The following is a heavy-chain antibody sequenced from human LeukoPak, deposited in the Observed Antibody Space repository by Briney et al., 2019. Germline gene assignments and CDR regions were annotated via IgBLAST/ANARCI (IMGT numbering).Heavy chain of an antibody. J-gene: IGHJ3*02. CDR2: IKQDGSEK. Sequence: GGSLRLSCAASGFTFSGYWMSWVRQAPGKGLEWVANIKQDGSEKYYVDSVKGRFTISRDNAKNTLYLQMNSLRAEDTAVYYCARGDIDTNAFDIWGQGTMVTVSS. V-gene: IGHV3-7*01. CDR1: GFTFSGYW. D-gene: IGHD3-16*02. CDR3: ARGDIDTNAFDI.